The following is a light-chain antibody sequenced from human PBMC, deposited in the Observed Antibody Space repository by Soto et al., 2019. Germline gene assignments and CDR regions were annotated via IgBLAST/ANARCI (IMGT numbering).Light chain of an antibody. Sequence: QSALTQPASVSGSPGQSLTISCTGTSSDVGGYNYVSWYQQHPGKAPKLIIYEVSNRPSGVSNRFSGSKSGNTASLTISGLQAEDEADYYCSSYTSSNTLYVFGTGTKLTVL. CDR2: EVS. V-gene: IGLV2-14*01. J-gene: IGLJ1*01. CDR1: SSDVGGYNY. CDR3: SSYTSSNTLYV.